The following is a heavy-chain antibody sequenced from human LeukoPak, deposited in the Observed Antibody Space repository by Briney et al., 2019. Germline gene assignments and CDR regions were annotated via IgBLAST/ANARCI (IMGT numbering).Heavy chain of an antibody. V-gene: IGHV3-7*01. CDR1: GFTFSSYW. D-gene: IGHD1-26*01. Sequence: GGSLRLSCAASGFTFSSYWMTWVRQAPGKGLEWVASIKHDGSEKYYVDSVKGRFTISRDNAKNSLYLQMNSLRAEDTAVYYCARDSDIGIDYWGQGTLVTVSS. J-gene: IGHJ4*02. CDR2: IKHDGSEK. CDR3: ARDSDIGIDY.